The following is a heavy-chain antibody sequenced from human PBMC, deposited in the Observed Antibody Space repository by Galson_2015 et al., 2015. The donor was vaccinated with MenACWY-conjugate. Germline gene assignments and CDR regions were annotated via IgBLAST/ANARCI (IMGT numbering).Heavy chain of an antibody. V-gene: IGHV3-23*01. CDR2: ITGDSGSR. D-gene: IGHD2/OR15-2a*01. CDR1: GFTFSTYA. J-gene: IGHJ5*02. Sequence: SLRLSCAASGFTFSTYAMTWVRQAPGNGLEWVSGITGDSGSRIYADSVKGRFTVSRDNSRNTLYLQMNTLRAEDTAVYYCAHYPFDNINWPYPPRFDPWGQGTLVTVSS. CDR3: AHYPFDNINWPYPPRFDP.